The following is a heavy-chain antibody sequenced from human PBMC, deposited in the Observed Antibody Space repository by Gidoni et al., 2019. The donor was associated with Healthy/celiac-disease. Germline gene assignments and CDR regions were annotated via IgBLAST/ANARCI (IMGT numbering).Heavy chain of an antibody. J-gene: IGHJ4*02. D-gene: IGHD2-2*01. CDR2: ISYDGSNK. V-gene: IGHV3-30-3*01. Sequence: QVQLVESGRGVVQPGRSLRLSCAASGFTFSSYAMPWVRQAPGKGLEWVAVISYDGSNKYYADSVKGRFTISRDNSKNTLYLQMNSLRAEDTAVYYCAREYCSSTSCYFDYWGQGTLVTVSS. CDR3: AREYCSSTSCYFDY. CDR1: GFTFSSYA.